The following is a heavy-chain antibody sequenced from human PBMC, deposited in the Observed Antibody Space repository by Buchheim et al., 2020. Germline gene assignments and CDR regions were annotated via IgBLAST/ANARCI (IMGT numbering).Heavy chain of an antibody. CDR1: GFTFSSYG. CDR2: ISYDGSNK. Sequence: QVQLVESGGGVVQPGRSLRLSCAASGFTFSSYGMHWVRQAPGKGLEWVAVISYDGSNKYYADSVKGRFTISRANSKNTLYLQMNSLRAEDTAVYYCAKEYYYGSGSYYSLPYYYYGMDVWGQGTT. V-gene: IGHV3-30*18. J-gene: IGHJ6*02. CDR3: AKEYYYGSGSYYSLPYYYYGMDV. D-gene: IGHD3-10*01.